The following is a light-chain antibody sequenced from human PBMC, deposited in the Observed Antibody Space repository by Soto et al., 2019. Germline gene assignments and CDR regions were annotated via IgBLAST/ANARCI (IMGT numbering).Light chain of an antibody. Sequence: QSALTQPPSASGSLVQSVTISCTGTSSDVGGYRFVSWYQQHPGKAPKVMIYEVSKRPSGVPDRFSGSKSGSTASLTVSGLQAEDEADYYCCSYAGNNNVVFGGGTKLTVL. V-gene: IGLV2-8*01. CDR2: EVS. CDR3: CSYAGNNNVV. CDR1: SSDVGGYRF. J-gene: IGLJ3*02.